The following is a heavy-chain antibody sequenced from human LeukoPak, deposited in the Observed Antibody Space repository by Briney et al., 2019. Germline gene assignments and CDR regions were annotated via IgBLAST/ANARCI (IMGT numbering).Heavy chain of an antibody. V-gene: IGHV3-23*01. CDR2: ISGSGGST. CDR1: GFTFSSYA. J-gene: IGHJ4*02. CDR3: ASGPRKPVAGMRFAY. D-gene: IGHD6-19*01. Sequence: PGGSLRLSCAASGFTFSSYAMSWVRQAPGKGLEWVSAISGSGGSTYYADSVKGRFTISRDNSKNTLYLQMNSLRAEDTAVYYCASGPRKPVAGMRFAYWGQGTLVTVSS.